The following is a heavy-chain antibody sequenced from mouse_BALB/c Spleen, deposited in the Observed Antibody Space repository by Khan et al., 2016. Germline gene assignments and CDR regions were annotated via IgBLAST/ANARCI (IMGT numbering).Heavy chain of an antibody. Sequence: EVELVESGGGLVQPGGSLRLSCATSGFTFTDYYMSWVRQPPGKALEWLGFIRNKANGYTTEYSASVKGRFTISRDNSQSILYLQMNTLRAEDSATYYCAREDYGHFDVWGAGTTVTVSS. CDR2: IRNKANGYTT. CDR3: AREDYGHFDV. V-gene: IGHV7-3*02. J-gene: IGHJ1*01. CDR1: GFTFTDYY.